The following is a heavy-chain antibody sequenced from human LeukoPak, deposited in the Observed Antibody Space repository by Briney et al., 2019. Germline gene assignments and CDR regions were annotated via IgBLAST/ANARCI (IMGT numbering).Heavy chain of an antibody. Sequence: PSETLSLTCTVSGRSISISNYYWGWIRQPPGRGLQWFGNIFYNGSTYYNPSLKSRVTISVDTSNNQFSLKLSSVTAADTAMYFCARRDHRSNWYPLERWGQGTLVTVSS. V-gene: IGHV4-39*01. CDR1: GRSISISNYY. CDR3: ARRDHRSNWYPLER. CDR2: IFYNGST. J-gene: IGHJ4*02. D-gene: IGHD6-13*01.